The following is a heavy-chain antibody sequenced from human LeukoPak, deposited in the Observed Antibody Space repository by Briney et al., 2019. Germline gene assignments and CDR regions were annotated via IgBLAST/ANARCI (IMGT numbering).Heavy chain of an antibody. V-gene: IGHV4-39*01. Sequence: SETLSLTCTVSGGSISSSSYYWGWIRQPPGQGLEWIGSIYYSGSTYYNPYLKSRVTISVDTSKNQFSLKLSSVTAADTAVYYCARHEEMITFGGVIASYYFDYWGQGTLVTVSS. CDR3: ARHEEMITFGGVIASYYFDY. D-gene: IGHD3-16*02. CDR2: IYYSGST. J-gene: IGHJ4*02. CDR1: GGSISSSSYY.